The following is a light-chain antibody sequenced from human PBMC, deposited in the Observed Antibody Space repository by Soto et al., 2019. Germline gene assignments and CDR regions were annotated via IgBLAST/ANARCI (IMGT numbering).Light chain of an antibody. Sequence: EIVLTQSPGTLSLSPGERATLSCRASQSVSSNYFAWYQQRPGQAPRLLIYGISSRATGIPDRFSGSGSGTDFTFTISRLEPEDFAVYYCEQYGSSPRTFGQGTKVEIK. CDR1: QSVSSNY. CDR3: EQYGSSPRT. V-gene: IGKV3-20*01. J-gene: IGKJ1*01. CDR2: GIS.